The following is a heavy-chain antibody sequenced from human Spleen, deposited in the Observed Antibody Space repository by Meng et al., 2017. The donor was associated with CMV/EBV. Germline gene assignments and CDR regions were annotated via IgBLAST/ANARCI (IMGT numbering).Heavy chain of an antibody. CDR3: AKGLEAAHRVPQY. V-gene: IGHV3-23*01. CDR2: ISGSGGRK. J-gene: IGHJ4*02. D-gene: IGHD6-6*01. CDR1: GFTFGSYA. Sequence: SYGFTFGSYAVGWVRQEQGKGLGGVLAISGSGGRKYYADSVKGRFTISRDNSKNTLYLQMNSLRAEDTAVYYCAKGLEAAHRVPQYWGQGTLVTVSS.